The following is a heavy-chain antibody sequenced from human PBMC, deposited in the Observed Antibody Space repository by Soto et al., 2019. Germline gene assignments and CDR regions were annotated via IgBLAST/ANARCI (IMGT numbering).Heavy chain of an antibody. V-gene: IGHV1-3*01. CDR2: INAGNGNT. CDR3: ARDPGYSDGYN. Sequence: QVQLVQSGAEVKKPGASVKVSCKASGYTFTSYAMHWVRQAPGQRLEWMGWINAGNGNTKYSQKLQGRVTITRDTAASTAYMELSSLRSEDTAVYYCARDPGYSDGYNWGQGTLVTVSS. CDR1: GYTFTSYA. D-gene: IGHD5-18*01. J-gene: IGHJ4*02.